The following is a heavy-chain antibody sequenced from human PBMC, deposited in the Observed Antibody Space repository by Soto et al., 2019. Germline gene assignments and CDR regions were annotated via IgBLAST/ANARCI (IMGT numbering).Heavy chain of an antibody. Sequence: ASVKVSCKASGYTFTAYYLHWVRQAPGQGLEWMGWINPNSGGTKYAQRFQDWVTMTRDTSISTAYMELSRLKSDDTAVYYCARAILEVPAAMAEGNWFDPWGQGTQVTVSS. J-gene: IGHJ5*02. CDR2: INPNSGGT. CDR1: GYTFTAYY. D-gene: IGHD2-2*01. V-gene: IGHV1-2*04. CDR3: ARAILEVPAAMAEGNWFDP.